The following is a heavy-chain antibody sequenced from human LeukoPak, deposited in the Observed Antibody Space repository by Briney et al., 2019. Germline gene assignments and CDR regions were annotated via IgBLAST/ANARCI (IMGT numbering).Heavy chain of an antibody. CDR1: GFTFSSFT. CDR2: INQDGSQQ. CDR3: ARDNSRDDLGY. D-gene: IGHD7-27*01. J-gene: IGHJ4*02. Sequence: QRGGSLRLSCAASGFTFSSFTMNWVRQAPGKGLQWVANINQDGSQQHYVDSVKGRFTISRDNAKNSLYLQINSLRADDTAVYYCARDNSRDDLGYWGQGTLVTVSS. V-gene: IGHV3-7*04.